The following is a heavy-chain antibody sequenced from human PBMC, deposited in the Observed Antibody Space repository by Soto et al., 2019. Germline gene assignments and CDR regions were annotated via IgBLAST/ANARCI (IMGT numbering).Heavy chain of an antibody. CDR1: GFTVSSNY. Sequence: SGGSLRLSCAASGFTVSSNYMSWVRQAPGKGLEWVSVIYSGGSTYYADSVKGRFTISRDNSKNTLYLQMNSLRAEDTAVYYCARDRTVAGHYYYGMDVWGQGTTVTVSS. V-gene: IGHV3-53*01. J-gene: IGHJ6*02. CDR3: ARDRTVAGHYYYGMDV. D-gene: IGHD6-19*01. CDR2: IYSGGST.